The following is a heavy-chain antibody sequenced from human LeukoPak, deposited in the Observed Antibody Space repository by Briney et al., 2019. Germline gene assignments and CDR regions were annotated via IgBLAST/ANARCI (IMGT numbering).Heavy chain of an antibody. V-gene: IGHV3-43*01. D-gene: IGHD1-1*01. Sequence: AGGSLRLSCAASGFAFAEHTMNWVRQPPGKGLQWVSLISGDGGNTQYADSVKGRFTISRGNSKTSLYLQMNSLRSEDTAFYYCAKRSGSPHNFDYWRQGVLVTVSS. CDR2: ISGDGGNT. J-gene: IGHJ4*02. CDR3: AKRSGSPHNFDY. CDR1: GFAFAEHT.